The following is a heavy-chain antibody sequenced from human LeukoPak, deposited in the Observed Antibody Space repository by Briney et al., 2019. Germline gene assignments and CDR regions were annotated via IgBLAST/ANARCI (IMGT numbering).Heavy chain of an antibody. V-gene: IGHV3-43*02. Sequence: PGGSLRLSCAASGFSLDDYAMHWVRLAPGKGLEWVSLTRGDGGSTYYADAVKGRFSISRDNSKKSLYLQMDSLGTEDTALYYCAKTRRDGYTYDYWGQGTLVTVSS. CDR3: AKTRRDGYTYDY. CDR2: TRGDGGST. D-gene: IGHD5-24*01. J-gene: IGHJ4*01. CDR1: GFSLDDYA.